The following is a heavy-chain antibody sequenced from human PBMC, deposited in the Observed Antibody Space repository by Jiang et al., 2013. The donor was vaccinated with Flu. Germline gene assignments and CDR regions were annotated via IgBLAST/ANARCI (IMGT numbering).Heavy chain of an antibody. D-gene: IGHD1-26*01. Sequence: VQLLESGGGLVQPGGSLRLSCAASGFTFSDYYMDWVRQAPGKGLEWVGRIRNKVNSYTTEYAASVKGRFTISRDDSKNLLYLQMNSLKTEDTAVCHCARIVEVAKDWGQGTLVTVSS. J-gene: IGHJ4*02. CDR3: ARIVEVAKD. V-gene: IGHV3-72*01. CDR2: IRNKVNSYTT. CDR1: GFTFSDYY.